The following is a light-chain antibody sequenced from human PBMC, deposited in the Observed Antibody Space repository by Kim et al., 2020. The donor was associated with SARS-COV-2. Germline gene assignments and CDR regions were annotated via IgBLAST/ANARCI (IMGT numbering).Light chain of an antibody. CDR3: QSYDTSLSGSV. CDR2: GDNG. V-gene: IGLV1-40*03. CDR1: KSNLEAGYD. J-gene: IGLJ2*01. Sequence: VSISGTGGKSNLEAGYDVHWYQHLPGNAPKLLNFGDNGNRPSGVPDRFSGAKSGDSASLAINGLQAEDAADYYCQSYDTSLSGSVFGGGTQLTVL.